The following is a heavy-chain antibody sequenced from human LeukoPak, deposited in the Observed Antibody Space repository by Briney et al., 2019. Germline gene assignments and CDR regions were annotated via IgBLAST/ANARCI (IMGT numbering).Heavy chain of an antibody. CDR2: ISTYNGNT. CDR1: GYTFINYG. V-gene: IGHV1-18*01. CDR3: ARADDMLTGPAY. Sequence: ASVKVSCKASGYTFINYGISWVRQASGQGLEWMGWISTYNGNTNYAQKVQGRVTMTTDTSTTTAYMELRSLRSDDTAVYYCARADDMLTGPAYWGQGTLVTVSS. D-gene: IGHD3-9*01. J-gene: IGHJ4*02.